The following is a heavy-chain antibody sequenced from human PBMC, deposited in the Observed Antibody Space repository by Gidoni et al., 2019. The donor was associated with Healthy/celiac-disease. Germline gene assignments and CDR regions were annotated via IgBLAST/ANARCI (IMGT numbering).Heavy chain of an antibody. V-gene: IGHV1-69-2*01. D-gene: IGHD3-22*01. Sequence: EVQLVQSGAEVKKPGATVKIPCKVSGYNFTDYYMHWVQQAPGKGLEWMVLVDPEDGETIYAEKFQGRVTITADTSTDTAYMELSSPRSEDTAVYYCATLRYYYDTNNWFDPWGQGTLVTVSS. CDR2: VDPEDGET. CDR3: ATLRYYYDTNNWFDP. J-gene: IGHJ5*02. CDR1: GYNFTDYY.